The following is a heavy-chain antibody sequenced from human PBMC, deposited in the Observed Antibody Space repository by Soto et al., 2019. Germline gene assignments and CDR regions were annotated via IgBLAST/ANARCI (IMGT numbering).Heavy chain of an antibody. J-gene: IGHJ1*01. D-gene: IGHD6-13*01. CDR3: ARECIGYSSTQRGGCFQH. V-gene: IGHV3-33*01. Sequence: QVQLVESGGGVVQPGRSLRLSCAASGFTFSSYGMHWVRQAPGKGLEWVAVIWYDGSNKYYADSVKGRFTISRDNSINTLYRQTNSLRDEYTAVYYCARECIGYSSTQRGGCFQHWGQGTLVTVSS. CDR2: IWYDGSNK. CDR1: GFTFSSYG.